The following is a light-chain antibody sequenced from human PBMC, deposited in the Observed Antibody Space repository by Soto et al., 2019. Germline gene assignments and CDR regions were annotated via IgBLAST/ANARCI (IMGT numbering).Light chain of an antibody. J-gene: IGKJ1*01. V-gene: IGKV1-39*01. CDR2: AAS. Sequence: DIQMTQSPSSLSASVGDRITITCRASQSISRYLNCYQHKPGKAPTFLINAASSLERGVPSRFSGGAYGRDFTLNISSLQRDDFVTYRCQENFSVTQYKFVKGTKV. CDR3: QENFSVTQYK. CDR1: QSISRY.